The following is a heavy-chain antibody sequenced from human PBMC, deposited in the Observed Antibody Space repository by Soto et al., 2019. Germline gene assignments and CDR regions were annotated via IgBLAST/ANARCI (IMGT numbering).Heavy chain of an antibody. V-gene: IGHV4-34*01. CDR3: ARDRQYYQFWSGCQNEGPCPMDV. Sequence: SETLSLTCAVYGGSFSGYYWTWIRQAPGKGLEWIGEINHCGGTNYNSSLKSRVTISVDTSKNQFSLILYSVTAADTAVYYCARDRQYYQFWSGCQNEGPCPMDVWGQGTTVTVSS. D-gene: IGHD3-3*02. CDR2: INHCGGT. CDR1: GGSFSGYY. J-gene: IGHJ6*02.